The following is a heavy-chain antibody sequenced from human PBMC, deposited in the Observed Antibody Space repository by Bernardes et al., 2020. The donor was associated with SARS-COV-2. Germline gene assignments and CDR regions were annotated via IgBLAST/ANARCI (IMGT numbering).Heavy chain of an antibody. CDR2: IYYSGST. J-gene: IGHJ5*02. V-gene: IGHV4-59*08. Sequence: SETLSLTCTVSGCSISSYYWSWIRQPPGKGLEWIGYIYYSGSTNYNPSRKSRVTISVDTSKNQFSLRLSSVTAADTAVYYCARQPTVSWFDPWGQGTLVTVSS. CDR1: GCSISSYY. CDR3: ARQPTVSWFDP. D-gene: IGHD4-17*01.